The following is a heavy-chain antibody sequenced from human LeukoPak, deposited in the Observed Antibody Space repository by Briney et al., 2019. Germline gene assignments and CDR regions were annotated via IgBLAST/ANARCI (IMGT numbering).Heavy chain of an antibody. CDR1: GFTFSSYS. CDR2: ISSSSSTM. Sequence: GGSLRLSCAASGFTFSSYSMNWVRQAPGKGLEWVSYISSSSSTMYYADSVKGRFTISRDNAKNSLYLQMNSLRAEDTAVYYCVTHSSTRFYYYYMDVWGKGTTVTVSS. V-gene: IGHV3-48*04. CDR3: VTHSSTRFYYYYMDV. J-gene: IGHJ6*03. D-gene: IGHD2-2*01.